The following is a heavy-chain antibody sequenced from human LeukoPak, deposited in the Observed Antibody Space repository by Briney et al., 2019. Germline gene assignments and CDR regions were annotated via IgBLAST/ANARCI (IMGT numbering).Heavy chain of an antibody. CDR3: AKRGVVIRVILVGFHKEAYYFDS. D-gene: IGHD3-22*01. J-gene: IGHJ4*02. Sequence: GGSLRLSCEVSGITLSNYGMSWVRQAPGKGLEWVAGISGSGGSTNYADSVKGRLTISRDNRKNTLYLQMNSLRVEDTAVYFCAKRGVVIRVILVGFHKEAYYFDSWGQGALVTVSS. CDR1: GITLSNYG. CDR2: ISGSGGST. V-gene: IGHV3-23*01.